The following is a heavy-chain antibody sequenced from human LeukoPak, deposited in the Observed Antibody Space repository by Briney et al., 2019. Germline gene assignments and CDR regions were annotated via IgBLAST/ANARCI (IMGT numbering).Heavy chain of an antibody. D-gene: IGHD3-10*01. V-gene: IGHV3-30*02. CDR3: ATPYYYGSGSYWPFDY. Sequence: GGSLRLSCAASGFTFSSYGMHWVRQAPGKGLEWVAFIRYDGSNKYYADSVKGRFTISSDNSKNTLYLQMNSLRAEDTAVYYCATPYYYGSGSYWPFDYWGQGTLVTVSS. J-gene: IGHJ4*02. CDR2: IRYDGSNK. CDR1: GFTFSSYG.